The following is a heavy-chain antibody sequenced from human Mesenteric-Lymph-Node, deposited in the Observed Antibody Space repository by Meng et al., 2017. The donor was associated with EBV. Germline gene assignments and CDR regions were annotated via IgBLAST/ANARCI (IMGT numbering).Heavy chain of an antibody. CDR1: GTSVSSETYY. CDR2: IYYSGST. D-gene: IGHD2-15*01. CDR3: ARTGRCSGDSCYYNWFDP. V-gene: IGHV4-61*01. Sequence: VQLQESGPGLVKPSETLSPTCSVSGTSVSSETYYWNWIRQPPGKGLEWIGYIYYSGSTNFNPSLKSRAAISVDTSKNQFSLRLSSVTAADTAVYYCARTGRCSGDSCYYNWFDPWGQGTLVTVSS. J-gene: IGHJ5*02.